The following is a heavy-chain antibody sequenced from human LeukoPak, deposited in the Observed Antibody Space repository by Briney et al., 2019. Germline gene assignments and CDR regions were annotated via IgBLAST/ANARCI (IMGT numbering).Heavy chain of an antibody. CDR3: ARMVVVTGHFQH. J-gene: IGHJ1*01. D-gene: IGHD2-15*01. CDR1: GGSLSSYY. V-gene: IGHV4-59*01. CDR2: IYYSGST. Sequence: SETLSLTCTVSGGSLSSYYWSWIRQPPGKGLEWIGYIYYSGSTNYNPSLKSRVTISVDTSKNQFSLKLSSVTAADTAVYYCARMVVVTGHFQHWGQGTLVTVSS.